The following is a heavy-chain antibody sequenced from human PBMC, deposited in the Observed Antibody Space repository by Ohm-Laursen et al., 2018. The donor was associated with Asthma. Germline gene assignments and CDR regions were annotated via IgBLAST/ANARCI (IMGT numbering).Heavy chain of an antibody. V-gene: IGHV3-21*01. CDR3: ARIGPEWELPGREYSLHH. CDR1: GYTVSRYS. CDR2: ISTASSFI. J-gene: IGHJ1*01. D-gene: IGHD1-26*01. Sequence: SLRLSCAASGYTVSRYSIHWVRQIPGKGLEWVASISTASSFIYYADSVRGRFTTSRDNARNSVYLQMSSLRAEDTALYYCARIGPEWELPGREYSLHHWGEGTLVTVSS.